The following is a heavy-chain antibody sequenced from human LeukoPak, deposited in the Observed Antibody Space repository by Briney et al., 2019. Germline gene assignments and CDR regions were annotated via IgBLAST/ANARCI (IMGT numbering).Heavy chain of an antibody. CDR3: AAQSPGGYYDSSGYYENDAFDI. CDR1: GFTFTSSA. Sequence: SVKVSCKASGFTFTSSAMQWVRQARGQRREWIGWIVVGSGNTNYAQKFQERVTITRDVSTSTAYMELSSLRSEDTAVYYCAAQSPGGYYDSSGYYENDAFDIWGQGTMVTVSS. D-gene: IGHD3-22*01. J-gene: IGHJ3*02. V-gene: IGHV1-58*02. CDR2: IVVGSGNT.